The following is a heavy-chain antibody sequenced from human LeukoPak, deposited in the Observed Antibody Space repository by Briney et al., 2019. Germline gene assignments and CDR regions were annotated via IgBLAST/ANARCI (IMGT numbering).Heavy chain of an antibody. CDR1: GGSFSGYY. CDR3: ARARRDDYVWGSYRYKAGNNWFDP. CDR2: INHSGST. J-gene: IGHJ5*02. Sequence: PSETLSLTCAVYGGSFSGYYWSWIRQSPGKGLEWIGEINHSGSTNYNPSLKSRVTISVDTSKNQFSLKLSSVTAADTAVYYCARARRDDYVWGSYRYKAGNNWFDPWGQGTLVTVSS. D-gene: IGHD3-16*02. V-gene: IGHV4-34*01.